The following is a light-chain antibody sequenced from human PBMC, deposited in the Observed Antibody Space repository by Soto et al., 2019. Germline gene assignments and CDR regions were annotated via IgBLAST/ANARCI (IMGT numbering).Light chain of an antibody. J-gene: IGLJ1*01. CDR3: TSYTSTSPPYV. CDR1: NSDIGRYNF. Sequence: QSVLTQPASVSGSAGQSISISCAGTNSDIGRYNFVSWYQQRPGQAPKLLIFDVSNRPSGISDRFSGSKSGQTASLTISGLQAEDDSDYYGTSYTSTSPPYVYGTR. V-gene: IGLV2-14*01. CDR2: DVS.